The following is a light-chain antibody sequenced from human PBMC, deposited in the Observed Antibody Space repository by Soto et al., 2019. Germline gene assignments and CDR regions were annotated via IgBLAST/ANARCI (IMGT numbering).Light chain of an antibody. V-gene: IGKV1-33*01. CDR1: QDISSY. CDR2: DAS. Sequence: DIQLTQSPSSVSASVGDRVTITCQASQDISSYLNWHQQKPGKAPKALIHDASNLATGVLSRFSGSGSGTDFTFTINSLQPEDIGTYYCQQYENLPSFGGGTKGDIK. CDR3: QQYENLPS. J-gene: IGKJ4*01.